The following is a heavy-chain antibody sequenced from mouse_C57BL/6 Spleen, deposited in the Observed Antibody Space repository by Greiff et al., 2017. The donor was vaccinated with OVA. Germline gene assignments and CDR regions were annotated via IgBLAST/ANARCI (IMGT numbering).Heavy chain of an antibody. J-gene: IGHJ4*01. V-gene: IGHV5-16*01. CDR2: INYDGSST. CDR3: ARGYYYGSSSCAMDY. Sequence: EVKLMESEGGLVQPGSSMKLSCTASGFTFSDYYMAWVRQVPEKGLEWVANINYDGSSTYYLDSLKSRFIISRDNAKNILYLQMSSLKSEDTATYYCARGYYYGSSSCAMDYWGQGTSVTVSS. CDR1: GFTFSDYY. D-gene: IGHD1-1*01.